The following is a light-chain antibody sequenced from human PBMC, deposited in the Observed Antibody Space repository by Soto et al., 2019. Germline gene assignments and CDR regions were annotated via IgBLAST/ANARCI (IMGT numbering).Light chain of an antibody. J-gene: IGKJ1*01. CDR3: QHRTSWPGTWT. CDR2: GAS. Sequence: EIVMTQSPATLSVPPGERATLSCRASQSASSNFAWYQQRPGQAPRLLFYGASIRATAVPARFTASGSGTEFTLTISSLQSEDFAVYYCQHRTSWPGTWTFGQGTKVDI. V-gene: IGKV3-15*01. CDR1: QSASSN.